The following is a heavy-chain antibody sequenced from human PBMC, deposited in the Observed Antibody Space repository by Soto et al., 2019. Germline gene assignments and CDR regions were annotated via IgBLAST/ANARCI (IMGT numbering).Heavy chain of an antibody. V-gene: IGHV3-53*04. CDR1: GFTVSSNY. D-gene: IGHD2-15*01. J-gene: IGHJ5*02. Sequence: GGSLRLSCAASGFTVSSNYMSWVRQAPGKGLEWVSVIYSGGSTYYADSVKGRFTISRHNSKNTLYLQMNSLRAEDTAVYYCAREHSKNCSGGSCYWGWFDPWGQGTLVTVSS. CDR2: IYSGGST. CDR3: AREHSKNCSGGSCYWGWFDP.